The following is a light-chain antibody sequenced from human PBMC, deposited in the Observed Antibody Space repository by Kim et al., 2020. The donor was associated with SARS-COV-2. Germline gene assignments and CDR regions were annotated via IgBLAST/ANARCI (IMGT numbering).Light chain of an antibody. CDR1: QSVSSY. J-gene: IGKJ5*01. Sequence: SQGDRATLSCRASQSVSSYLAWYQQKPGQAPRLLIYDASNRATGIPARFSGSGSGTDFTLTISSLEPEDFAVYYCQQRSNWPPITFGQGTRLELK. V-gene: IGKV3-11*01. CDR3: QQRSNWPPIT. CDR2: DAS.